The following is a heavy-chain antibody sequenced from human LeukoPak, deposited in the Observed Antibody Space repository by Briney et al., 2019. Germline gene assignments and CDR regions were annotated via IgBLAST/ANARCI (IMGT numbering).Heavy chain of an antibody. J-gene: IGHJ2*01. Sequence: GASVKVSCKASGGTFSSYAISWVRQAPGQGLEWMGGIIPIFGTANYAQKFQGRVTITADESTSTAYMELSSLRSEDTAVYYCATGSGSGAYWYFDLWGRGTLVTVSS. CDR3: ATGSGSGAYWYFDL. CDR2: IIPIFGTA. D-gene: IGHD2-15*01. V-gene: IGHV1-69*13. CDR1: GGTFSSYA.